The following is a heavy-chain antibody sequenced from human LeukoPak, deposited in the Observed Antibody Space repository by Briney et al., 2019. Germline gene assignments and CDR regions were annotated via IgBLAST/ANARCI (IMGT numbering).Heavy chain of an antibody. CDR2: IRYDGSNK. D-gene: IGHD1-26*01. V-gene: IGHV3-30*02. J-gene: IGHJ4*02. CDR1: GFTFSSYG. CDR3: AKDPSGSYRGYFDY. Sequence: GGSPRLSCAASGFTFSSYGMPWVRQAPGKGLEWVAFIRYDGSNKYYADSVKGRFTISRDNSKNTLYLQMNSLRAEDTAVYYCAKDPSGSYRGYFDYWGQGTLVTVSS.